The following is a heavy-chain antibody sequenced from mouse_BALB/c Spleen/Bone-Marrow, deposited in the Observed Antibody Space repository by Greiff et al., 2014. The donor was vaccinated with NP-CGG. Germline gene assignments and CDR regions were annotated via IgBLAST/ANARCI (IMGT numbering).Heavy chain of an antibody. Sequence: QVHVKQSGPQLVRPGASVKISCKASGYSFTNYWMHWVKQRPGQGLEWIGMIDPSDSETMLNQKFKDKATLTVDKSSITAYMQLSSPTSEDSAVYYCARYDYGLDYWGQDTTLTVSS. CDR1: GYSFTNYW. D-gene: IGHD2-4*01. V-gene: IGHV1-59*01. J-gene: IGHJ2*01. CDR3: ARYDYGLDY. CDR2: IDPSDSET.